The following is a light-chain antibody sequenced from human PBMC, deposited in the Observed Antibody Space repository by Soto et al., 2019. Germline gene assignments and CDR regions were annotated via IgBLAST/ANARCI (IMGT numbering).Light chain of an antibody. CDR2: GAS. J-gene: IGKJ1*01. CDR1: QSVSSSS. V-gene: IGKV3-20*01. Sequence: EIVLTQSPGTLSLSPGERATLSCRASQSVSSSSLAWYQQKPGQAPRLLIYGASIRATGIPDRFSGSGSGTDFTLTISRLEPEDFAVYYCQQYGSSGTFGQGTKVDIK. CDR3: QQYGSSGT.